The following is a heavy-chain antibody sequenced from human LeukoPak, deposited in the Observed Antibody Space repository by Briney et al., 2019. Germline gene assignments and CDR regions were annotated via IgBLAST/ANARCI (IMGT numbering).Heavy chain of an antibody. D-gene: IGHD2-2*02. CDR3: ALGYCSSTSCYTIGMGDAFDI. Sequence: ASVKVSCKASGGTFSSYAISWVRQAPGQGLEWMGGIIPIFGTANYAQKFQGRVTITADESTSTAYMELSSLRSEDTAVYYCALGYCSSTSCYTIGMGDAFDIWGQGTMVTVSS. CDR1: GGTFSSYA. CDR2: IIPIFGTA. V-gene: IGHV1-69*13. J-gene: IGHJ3*02.